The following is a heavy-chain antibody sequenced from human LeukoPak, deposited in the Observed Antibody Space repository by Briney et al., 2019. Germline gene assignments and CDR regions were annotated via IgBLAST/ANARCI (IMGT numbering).Heavy chain of an antibody. CDR1: GYTFTSDY. J-gene: IGHJ5*02. Sequence: ASVKVSCKASGYTFTSDYMNWVRQAPGQGLEWMGIVHSSGGVIKYAQEFQDRLTVTRDTSTSTIYMELSSLRSEDTAVYYCAGSSHQRNWIDPWGQGTLVIVSS. CDR2: VHSSGGVI. D-gene: IGHD1-26*01. CDR3: AGSSHQRNWIDP. V-gene: IGHV1-46*01.